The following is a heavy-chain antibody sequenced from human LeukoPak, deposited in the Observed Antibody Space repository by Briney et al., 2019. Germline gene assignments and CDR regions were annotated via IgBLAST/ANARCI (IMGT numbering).Heavy chain of an antibody. Sequence: GGSLRLSCAASGFTFSSYSMNWVRQAPGKGLEWVSYISSSTSTIYYADSVKGRFAISRDNAKNSLYLQMNSLRVEDTAVYYCAGAAYSSSQSFDYWGQGTLVTVSS. V-gene: IGHV3-48*04. J-gene: IGHJ4*02. CDR2: ISSSTSTI. D-gene: IGHD6-6*01. CDR3: AGAAYSSSQSFDY. CDR1: GFTFSSYS.